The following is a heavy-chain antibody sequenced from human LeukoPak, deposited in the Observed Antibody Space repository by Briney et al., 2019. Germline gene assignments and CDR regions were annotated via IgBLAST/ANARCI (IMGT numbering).Heavy chain of an antibody. J-gene: IGHJ6*03. V-gene: IGHV5-51*01. Sequence: GESLKISCKGSGYSFTSYWIGWVRQMPGKGLEWMGSIYPGDSDTIYSPSFQAQVTISADKSISTAYLQWSSLKASDTAMYYCARHARGAVAGNYYMDVWGKGTTVTISS. CDR1: GYSFTSYW. CDR2: IYPGDSDT. D-gene: IGHD6-19*01. CDR3: ARHARGAVAGNYYMDV.